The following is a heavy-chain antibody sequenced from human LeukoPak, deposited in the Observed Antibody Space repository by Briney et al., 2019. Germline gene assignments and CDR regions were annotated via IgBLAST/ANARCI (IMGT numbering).Heavy chain of an antibody. V-gene: IGHV3-7*01. J-gene: IGHJ4*02. D-gene: IGHD3-10*02. CDR3: VRLLGGVTMFDY. Sequence: GGSLRLSCAASGFTFSAYWMSWVRQGPGKGLDWVASINPDGSGTRYVDSVRGRFTIYRDNAQNSLYLHMNSLSAEDTAVYYCVRLLGGVTMFDYWGQGTLITVSS. CDR1: GFTFSAYW. CDR2: INPDGSGT.